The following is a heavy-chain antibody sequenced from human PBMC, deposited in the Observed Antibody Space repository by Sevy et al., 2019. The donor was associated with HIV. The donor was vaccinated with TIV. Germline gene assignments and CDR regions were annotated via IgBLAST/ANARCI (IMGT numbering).Heavy chain of an antibody. Sequence: GGSLRLSCAASGFTFDDYAMHWVRQAPGKGLEWVSGISWNRGSIGYADSVKCRFTISRDNAKNSLYLQMNSLRAEDTALYYCAKDPRGIFGVVIPAFDIWGQGTMVTVSS. D-gene: IGHD3-3*01. V-gene: IGHV3-9*01. J-gene: IGHJ3*02. CDR1: GFTFDDYA. CDR3: AKDPRGIFGVVIPAFDI. CDR2: ISWNRGSI.